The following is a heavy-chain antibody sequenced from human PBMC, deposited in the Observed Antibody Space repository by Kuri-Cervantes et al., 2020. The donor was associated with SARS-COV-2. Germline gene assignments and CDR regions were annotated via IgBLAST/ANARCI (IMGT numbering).Heavy chain of an antibody. CDR3: ARDPRYSSSWLDY. J-gene: IGHJ4*02. Sequence: GESLKISCAASGFTFSSYWMSWVRQAPGKGLKWVANIKQDGSEKYYVDSVKGRFTISRDNAKNSLYLQMNSLKAEDTAVYYCARDPRYSSSWLDYWGQGTLVTVSS. D-gene: IGHD6-6*01. V-gene: IGHV3-7*01. CDR1: GFTFSSYW. CDR2: IKQDGSEK.